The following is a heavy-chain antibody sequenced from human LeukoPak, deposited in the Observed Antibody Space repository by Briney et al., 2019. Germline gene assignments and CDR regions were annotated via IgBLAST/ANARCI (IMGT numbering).Heavy chain of an antibody. CDR1: GGTSSSYA. D-gene: IGHD3-10*01. V-gene: IGHV1-69*13. CDR3: ARDYYGSGSYYNYYYYYYMDV. Sequence: SVKVSCKASGGTSSSYAISWVRQAPVQGLEWMGGIIPIFGTANYAQKFQGRVTITADESTSTAYMELSSLRSEDTAVYYCARDYYGSGSYYNYYYYYYMDVWGKGTTVTVSS. CDR2: IIPIFGTA. J-gene: IGHJ6*03.